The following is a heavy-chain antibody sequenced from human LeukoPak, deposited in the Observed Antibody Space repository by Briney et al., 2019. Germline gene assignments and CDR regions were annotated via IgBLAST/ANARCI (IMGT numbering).Heavy chain of an antibody. V-gene: IGHV3-21*04. Sequence: PGGSLRLSCTASGFAFGGYAMSWVRQAPGKGLECVSSIISTSLETYYADSVKGRFTISRDNAKNSLYLQMNSLRAEDMALYYCAKGARGAAPYYFDYWGQGTLVTVSS. CDR1: GFAFGGYA. CDR2: IISTSLET. CDR3: AKGARGAAPYYFDY. D-gene: IGHD3-10*01. J-gene: IGHJ4*02.